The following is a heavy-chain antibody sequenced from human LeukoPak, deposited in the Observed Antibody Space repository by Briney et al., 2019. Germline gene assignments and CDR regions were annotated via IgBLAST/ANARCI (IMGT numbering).Heavy chain of an antibody. CDR3: AKKAASASYYFDY. CDR1: GFTFSSHA. CDR2: ISDGGGSI. Sequence: GGSLRLSCAASGFTFSSHAMSWVRQASGKGLEWASFISDGGGSIYYAGSVKGRFTISSDNSKNTLYPQMNSLRGDDTAVYYCAKKAASASYYFDYWGQGTLVTVSS. J-gene: IGHJ4*02. D-gene: IGHD6-25*01. V-gene: IGHV3-23*01.